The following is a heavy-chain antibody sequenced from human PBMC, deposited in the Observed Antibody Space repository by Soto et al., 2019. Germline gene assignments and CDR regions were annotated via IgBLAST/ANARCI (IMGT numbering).Heavy chain of an antibody. CDR1: GFSLSTSGVG. Sequence: QITLKESGPTLVKPTQTLTLTCTFSGFSLSTSGVGVGWIRQPPGKALEWLALIYWDDDKRYSPSLKSRLTCTTDTSKHPVVLTMTNTDPVDTATYYCAHSLIPNWGSRGAFDYWGQGTLVTVSS. J-gene: IGHJ4*02. CDR2: IYWDDDK. D-gene: IGHD7-27*01. V-gene: IGHV2-5*02. CDR3: AHSLIPNWGSRGAFDY.